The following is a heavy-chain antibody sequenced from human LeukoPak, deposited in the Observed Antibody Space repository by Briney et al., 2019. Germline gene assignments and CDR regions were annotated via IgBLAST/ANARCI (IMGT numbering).Heavy chain of an antibody. V-gene: IGHV4-39*07. Sequence: SETLSLTCTVSGGSISSSSNFWGWIRQPPGKGLEWIGSIYYSGSTYYNPSLRSRVTISGDTSKNQFSLKVTSLTAADTAVYYCVVFVYYYVDVWGKGTTVTASS. J-gene: IGHJ6*03. CDR3: VVFVYYYVDV. CDR1: GGSISSSSNF. D-gene: IGHD1-14*01. CDR2: IYYSGST.